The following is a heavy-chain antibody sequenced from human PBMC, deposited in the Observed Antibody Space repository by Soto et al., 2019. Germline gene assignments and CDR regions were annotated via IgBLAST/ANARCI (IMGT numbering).Heavy chain of an antibody. Sequence: QVQLVQSGAEVKKPGSSVKVSCKASGGTFSSYTFSWVRQAPGQGLEWMGGIVPLFGTTNDAKIFQGRVTISADESKSTVYMELSSLRSEASAMYYCARDVDVTSTRTRGAVDIWGQGTVITVSS. D-gene: IGHD2-2*01. CDR2: IVPLFGTT. CDR3: ARDVDVTSTRTRGAVDI. J-gene: IGHJ3*02. V-gene: IGHV1-69*01. CDR1: GGTFSSYT.